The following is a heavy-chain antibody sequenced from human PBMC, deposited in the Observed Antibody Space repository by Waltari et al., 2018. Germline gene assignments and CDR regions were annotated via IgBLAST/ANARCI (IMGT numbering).Heavy chain of an antibody. V-gene: IGHV3-53*02. CDR3: ARGTSQLFYGLDI. D-gene: IGHD1-1*01. J-gene: IGHJ6*02. CDR2: IYSGGVT. Sequence: EVQLAETGGGLIQPGGSLRLSCAASGLSFNDNYMTWVRQAPGKGLQWVSLIYSGGVTYYADFVQGRFTISRDKYKNTLYLQMNSLRAEDSAVYYCARGTSQLFYGLDIWGQGTTVTVSS. CDR1: GLSFNDNY.